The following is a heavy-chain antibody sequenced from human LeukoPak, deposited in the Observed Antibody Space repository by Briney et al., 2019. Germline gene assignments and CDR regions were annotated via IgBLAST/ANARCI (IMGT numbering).Heavy chain of an antibody. V-gene: IGHV1-18*01. CDR1: GYTFTTYG. Sequence: ASVKVSCKSSGYTFTTYGVSWVRQAPGQGLEWMGWIGPDKGDTKYAQKFNGRVIMTRDTSTNTAYVELRNLRSDDTAVYYCARDWGSERIIADYWGQGTLVTVSS. J-gene: IGHJ4*02. CDR2: IGPDKGDT. CDR3: ARDWGSERIIADY. D-gene: IGHD2/OR15-2a*01.